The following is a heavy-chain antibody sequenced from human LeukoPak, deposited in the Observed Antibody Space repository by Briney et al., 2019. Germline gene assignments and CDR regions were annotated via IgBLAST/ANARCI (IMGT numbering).Heavy chain of an antibody. CDR2: ISYDGSNK. J-gene: IGHJ3*02. D-gene: IGHD6-6*01. CDR1: GFTFSSYA. V-gene: IGHV3-30-3*01. CDR3: ARSSWQAFDI. Sequence: PGGSLRLSCAASGFTFSSYAMHWVRQAPGKGLEWVAVISYDGSNKYYADSVKGRFTISRDNSKNTLYLQMNSLRAEDTAVYYCARSSWQAFDIWGQGTMVTVSS.